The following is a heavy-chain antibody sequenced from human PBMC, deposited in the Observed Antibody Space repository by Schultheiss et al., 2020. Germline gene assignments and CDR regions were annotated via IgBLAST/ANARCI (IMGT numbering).Heavy chain of an antibody. V-gene: IGHV3-21*06. CDR2: ISSGSVYT. CDR1: GFTFSSYS. J-gene: IGHJ4*02. CDR3: ARGRTPGPYYFDY. D-gene: IGHD1-14*01. Sequence: GGSLRLSCAASGFTFSSYSMNWVRQAPGKGLEWVSSISSGSVYTYYADSVKGRFTISRDNAKHSLYLQMNSLRAEDTAVYYCARGRTPGPYYFDYWGQGILVTVSS.